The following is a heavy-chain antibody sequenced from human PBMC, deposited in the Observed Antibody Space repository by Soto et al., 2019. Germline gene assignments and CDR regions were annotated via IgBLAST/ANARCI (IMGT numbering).Heavy chain of an antibody. J-gene: IGHJ4*02. V-gene: IGHV4-34*01. CDR2: INHSGST. Sequence: PSETLSLTCAVYGGSFGGYYWSWIRQPPGKGLEWIGEINHSGSTNYNPSLKSRVTISVDTSKNQFSLKLSSVTAADTAVYYCARGAEGIAARPAPKNDYWGQGTLVTVSS. D-gene: IGHD6-6*01. CDR1: GGSFGGYY. CDR3: ARGAEGIAARPAPKNDY.